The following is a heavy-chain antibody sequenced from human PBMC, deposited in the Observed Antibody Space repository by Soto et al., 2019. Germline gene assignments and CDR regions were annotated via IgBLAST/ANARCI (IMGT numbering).Heavy chain of an antibody. V-gene: IGHV3-23*01. CDR3: AKCAGSGWYPDY. J-gene: IGHJ4*02. CDR1: GFTFSSYA. D-gene: IGHD6-19*01. CDR2: ISGSGGNT. Sequence: EVQLLESAGGLVQPGGSLSLSCAASGFTFSSYAMRWVRQAQGNGLEWVSAISGSGGNTYYADSVKGRFTISRDNSKNTLFLQLNSLRAEDTAVYYCAKCAGSGWYPDYWGQGTLVTVSS.